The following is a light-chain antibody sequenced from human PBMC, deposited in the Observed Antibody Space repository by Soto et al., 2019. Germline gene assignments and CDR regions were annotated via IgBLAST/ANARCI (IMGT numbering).Light chain of an antibody. CDR2: EGS. CDR3: FSYAGSSTYV. J-gene: IGLJ1*01. Sequence: QSALTQPASVSGSPGQSITISCTGTSSDVGSYNLVSWYQQNPGKAPKLLIYEGSKRPSGVSNRFSGSKSGNTASLTISGLQAEDEADDYCFSYAGSSTYVFGTGTNLTVL. V-gene: IGLV2-23*01. CDR1: SSDVGSYNL.